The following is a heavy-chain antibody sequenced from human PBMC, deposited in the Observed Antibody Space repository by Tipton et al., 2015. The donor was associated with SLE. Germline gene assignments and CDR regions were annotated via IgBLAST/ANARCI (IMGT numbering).Heavy chain of an antibody. CDR2: IYHSGST. V-gene: IGHV4-30-2*01. D-gene: IGHD1-14*01. J-gene: IGHJ3*02. Sequence: TLSLTCAVSGGSISSGGYSWSWIRQPPGKGLEWIGYIYHSGSTYYNPSLKSRVTISVDTSKNQFSLKLSSVTAADTAVYYCAREITGTTTDAFDIWGQGTMVTVSS. CDR3: AREITGTTTDAFDI. CDR1: GGSISSGGYS.